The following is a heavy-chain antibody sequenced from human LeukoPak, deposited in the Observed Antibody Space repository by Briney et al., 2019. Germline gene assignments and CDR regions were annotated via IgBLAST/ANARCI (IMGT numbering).Heavy chain of an antibody. D-gene: IGHD6-19*01. J-gene: IGHJ4*02. CDR1: GFTFNNYD. Sequence: GGSLRLSCAASGFTFNNYDMHWVRQAPGKGLEWVAVISYDGSNKYYADSVKGRFTISRDNSKNTLYPQMYSLRPEDTAVYYCATLNGAPIVVAATGDYWGQGTLVTVSS. V-gene: IGHV3-30*03. CDR3: ATLNGAPIVVAATGDY. CDR2: ISYDGSNK.